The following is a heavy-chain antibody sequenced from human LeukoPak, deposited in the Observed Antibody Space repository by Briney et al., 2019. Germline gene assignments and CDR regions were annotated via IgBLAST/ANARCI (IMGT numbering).Heavy chain of an antibody. J-gene: IGHJ4*02. CDR2: IYHSGST. CDR1: GYSISSGYY. CDR3: ARGRRDIVVVPAPTPPDY. V-gene: IGHV4-38-2*01. Sequence: SETLSLTCAVSGYSISSGYYWGWIRQPPGKGLEWIGSIYHSGSTYYNPSLKSRVTISVDTSKNQFSLKLSSVTAADTAVYYCARGRRDIVVVPAPTPPDYWGQGTLITVSS. D-gene: IGHD2-2*02.